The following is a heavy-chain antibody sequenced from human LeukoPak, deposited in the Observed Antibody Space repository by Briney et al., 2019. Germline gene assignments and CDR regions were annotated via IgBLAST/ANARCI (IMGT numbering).Heavy chain of an antibody. D-gene: IGHD1-26*01. CDR2: ISGSGITI. CDR1: GFTFNDYY. J-gene: IGHJ4*02. CDR3: ARESSAGATGDYSDY. Sequence: GGSLRLSCAAPGFTFNDYYMTWVRQAPGKGLEWVSHISGSGITIYYADSVKGRFTISRDNAKRSLYLHRNSLRVEDTAFYFCARESSAGATGDYSDYWGQGALVTVSS. V-gene: IGHV3-11*01.